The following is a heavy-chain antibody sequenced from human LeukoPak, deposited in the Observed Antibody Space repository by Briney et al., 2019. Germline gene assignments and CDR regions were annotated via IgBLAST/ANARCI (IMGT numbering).Heavy chain of an antibody. CDR1: GYSISSGYF. V-gene: IGHV4-38-2*02. Sequence: SETLSLTCTVSGYSISSGYFWAWMRQPPGKGLEWIGNIYHSGSTFYNPSLKSRVTMSVDTSKNHFSLKLSSVTAAGTALYYCARGLEVNLSLDPWGQGILVTVSS. CDR2: IYHSGST. D-gene: IGHD2-21*01. J-gene: IGHJ5*02. CDR3: ARGLEVNLSLDP.